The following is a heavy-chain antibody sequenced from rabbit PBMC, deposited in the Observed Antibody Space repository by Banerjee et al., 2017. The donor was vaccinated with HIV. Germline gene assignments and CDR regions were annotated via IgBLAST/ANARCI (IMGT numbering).Heavy chain of an antibody. D-gene: IGHD4-2*01. J-gene: IGHJ4*01. CDR1: GFSFSSSYW. Sequence: QEQLEESGGDLVKPEGSLTLTCTASGFSFSSSYWICWVRQAPGKGLEWIACIYAGSSGSTYYASWAKGRFTISKTSSTTVTLQMTSLTAADTATYFCARADYAGDGVSGPYNLWGPGTLVTVS. CDR2: IYAGSSGST. V-gene: IGHV1S45*01. CDR3: ARADYAGDGVSGPYNL.